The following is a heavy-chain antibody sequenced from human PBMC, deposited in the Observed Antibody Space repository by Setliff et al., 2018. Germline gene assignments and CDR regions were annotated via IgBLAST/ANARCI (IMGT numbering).Heavy chain of an antibody. V-gene: IGHV1-18*01. D-gene: IGHD2-8*01. Sequence: ASVKVSCKTSGYLLTSYGLTWVRQAPGQGLDWLGWISPYNGHTNYAQNLQGRVTMTTDTSTNTAYMEMRGLRSDDTAVYYCSRLVRFCTKTVCQRLSGEDCWGQGTLVTVSS. CDR3: SRLVRFCTKTVCQRLSGEDC. J-gene: IGHJ4*02. CDR1: GYLLTSYG. CDR2: ISPYNGHT.